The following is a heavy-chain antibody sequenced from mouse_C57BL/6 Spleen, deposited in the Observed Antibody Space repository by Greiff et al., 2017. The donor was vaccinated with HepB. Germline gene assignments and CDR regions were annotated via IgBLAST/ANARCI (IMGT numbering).Heavy chain of an antibody. D-gene: IGHD2-2*01. CDR3: ARVGYYGSPYWYFDV. Sequence: VQLQQPGAELVKPGASVKMSCKASGYTFTSYWITWVKQRPGQGLEWIGDIYPGSGSTNYNEKFKSKATLTVDTSSSTAYMQLSSLTSEDSAVYYCARVGYYGSPYWYFDVWGTGTTVTVSS. CDR2: IYPGSGST. V-gene: IGHV1-55*01. CDR1: GYTFTSYW. J-gene: IGHJ1*03.